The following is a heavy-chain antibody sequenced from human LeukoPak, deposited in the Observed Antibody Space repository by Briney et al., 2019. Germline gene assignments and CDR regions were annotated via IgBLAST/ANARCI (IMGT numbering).Heavy chain of an antibody. V-gene: IGHV4-30-2*01. Sequence: SQTLSLTCAVSGGSISSGGYSWSWIRQPPGTGLEWIGYIYHSGSTYYNPSLKSRVTISVDRSKNQFSLKLSSVTAADTAVYYCASMYYDFWSGSTPYYYGMDVWGQGTTVTVSS. J-gene: IGHJ6*02. CDR3: ASMYYDFWSGSTPYYYGMDV. D-gene: IGHD3-3*01. CDR1: GGSISSGGYS. CDR2: IYHSGST.